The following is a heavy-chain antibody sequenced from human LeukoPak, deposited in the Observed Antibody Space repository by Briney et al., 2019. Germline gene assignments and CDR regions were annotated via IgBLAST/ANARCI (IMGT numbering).Heavy chain of an antibody. J-gene: IGHJ6*03. CDR2: ISSSGST. CDR3: ARTTMVRGTYYMDV. D-gene: IGHD3-10*01. V-gene: IGHV4-4*07. CDR1: GDSISYFY. Sequence: TSETLSLTCSVSGDSISYFYWSWIRQAAGKGLEWIGRISSSGSTDYNASLKSRVTISVDTSKNQFSLKLSPVTAADTAVYYCARTTMVRGTYYMDVWGKGTTVTISS.